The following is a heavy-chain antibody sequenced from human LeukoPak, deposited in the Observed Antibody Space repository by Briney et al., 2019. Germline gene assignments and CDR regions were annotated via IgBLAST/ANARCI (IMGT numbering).Heavy chain of an antibody. V-gene: IGHV3-23*01. J-gene: IGHJ4*02. D-gene: IGHD6-6*01. CDR3: AKDRSPWYSSSSPFDY. CDR1: GFTFSSYA. CDR2: ISGSGGST. Sequence: GGSLRLSCAASGFTFSSYAMSWVRQAPGKGLEWVSAISGSGGSTYYADSVKGRFTISRDNSKNTLYLQMNSLGAEDTAVYYCAKDRSPWYSSSSPFDYWGQGTLVTVSS.